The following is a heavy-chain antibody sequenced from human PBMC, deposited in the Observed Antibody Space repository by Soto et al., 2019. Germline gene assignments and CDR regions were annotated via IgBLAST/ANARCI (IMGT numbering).Heavy chain of an antibody. J-gene: IGHJ4*02. V-gene: IGHV1-46*01. Sequence: QVQLVQSGAEVKKPGASVKVSCKASGYTFTSYYMHWVRQAPGQGLEWMGIFNPSGDSTGYAQKFLGRATMTRDTSTSTVYMELSSLRSEDTAVYYCARVVAGGGYFDYWGQGTLVTVSS. CDR1: GYTFTSYY. CDR2: FNPSGDST. D-gene: IGHD6-25*01. CDR3: ARVVAGGGYFDY.